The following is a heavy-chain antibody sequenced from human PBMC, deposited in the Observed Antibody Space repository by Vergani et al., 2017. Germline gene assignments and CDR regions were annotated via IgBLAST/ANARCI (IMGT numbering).Heavy chain of an antibody. Sequence: EVHLEESGGGLVQPGGSLRLSCAASGFTFGDYYMAWIRLAPGKGLDWVASIKRDGTETFYVDSVKGRFTISRDNAKTTLYLQMNSLRDEDTAVYYCASRFGXSYFGREQTWYFDLWGRGTLVTVSS. J-gene: IGHJ2*01. CDR3: ASRFGXSYFGREQTWYFDL. CDR2: IKRDGTET. CDR1: GFTFGDYY. D-gene: IGHD1-26*01. V-gene: IGHV3-7*01.